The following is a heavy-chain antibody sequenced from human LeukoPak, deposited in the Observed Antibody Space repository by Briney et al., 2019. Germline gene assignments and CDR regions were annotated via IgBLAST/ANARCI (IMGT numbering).Heavy chain of an antibody. Sequence: PGGCLRLSCAASGFSFSSYWMSWVRQAPGKGLEWVANIKQDGSEKYYADSVKARFTISRDNAKNSLYLQMNSLRAEDTAVYYCARRPIFGMLEGDDSFDIWGRGTMVTVSS. CDR3: ARRPIFGMLEGDDSFDI. CDR2: IKQDGSEK. J-gene: IGHJ3*02. V-gene: IGHV3-7*01. CDR1: GFSFSSYW. D-gene: IGHD3-3*01.